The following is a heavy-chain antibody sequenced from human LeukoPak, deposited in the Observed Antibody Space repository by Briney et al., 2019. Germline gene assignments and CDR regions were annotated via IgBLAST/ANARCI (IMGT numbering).Heavy chain of an antibody. D-gene: IGHD2-2*01. J-gene: IGHJ4*02. V-gene: IGHV3-20*04. CDR2: INWSGGST. CDR1: GFAFDEHR. CDR3: ARAPITSPFYFDY. Sequence: GGSLTLSCTASGFAFDEHRMSWVRQVPGKGLEWVSCINWSGGSTGYADTLRGRFTISRDNAKTTLYLQMDSLRAEDTALYYCARAPITSPFYFDYWGQGTLVTVSS.